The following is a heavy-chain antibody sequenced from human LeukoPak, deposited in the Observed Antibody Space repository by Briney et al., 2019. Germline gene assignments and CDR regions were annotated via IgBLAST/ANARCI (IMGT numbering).Heavy chain of an antibody. CDR2: INAGNGNT. V-gene: IGHV1-3*01. D-gene: IGHD4-17*01. Sequence: RASAKVSCKASGYTFTSYGMHWVRQAPGQGLEWMGWINAGNGNTKYSQKFQGRVTITRDTSTSTAYMELSSLRSEDTAVYYCARGLRFSHINWFDPWGQGTLVTVSS. J-gene: IGHJ5*02. CDR1: GYTFTSYG. CDR3: ARGLRFSHINWFDP.